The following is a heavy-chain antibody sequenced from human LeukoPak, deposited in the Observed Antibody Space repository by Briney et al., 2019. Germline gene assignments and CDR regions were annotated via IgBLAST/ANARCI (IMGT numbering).Heavy chain of an antibody. D-gene: IGHD2-2*01. V-gene: IGHV3-53*01. J-gene: IGHJ6*02. CDR2: IYSGGST. CDR3: ARGPKATSLDV. CDR1: GFTVSSNY. Sequence: GGSLRLSCAASGFTVSSNYMSWVRQAPGKGLEWVSVIYSGGSTYYADSVKGRSTISRDNSKNTLYLQMNSLRAEDTAVYYCARGPKATSLDVWGQGTTVTVSS.